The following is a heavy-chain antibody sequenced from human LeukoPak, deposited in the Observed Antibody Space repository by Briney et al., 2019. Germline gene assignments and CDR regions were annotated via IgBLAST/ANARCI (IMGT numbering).Heavy chain of an antibody. D-gene: IGHD4-23*01. J-gene: IGHJ5*02. CDR2: INHSGST. Sequence: RTSETLSLTCAVYGGSFSGYYWSWIRQPPGKGLEWIGEINHSGSTNYNPSLKSRVTISVDTSKNQFSLKLSSVTAADTAVYYCATLYGGNSRWFDPWGQGTLVTVSS. V-gene: IGHV4-34*01. CDR1: GGSFSGYY. CDR3: ATLYGGNSRWFDP.